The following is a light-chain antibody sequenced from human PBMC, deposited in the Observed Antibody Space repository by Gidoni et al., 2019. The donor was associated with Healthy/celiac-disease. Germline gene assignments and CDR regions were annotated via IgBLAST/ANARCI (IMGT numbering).Light chain of an antibody. CDR2: TAS. J-gene: IGKJ4*01. CDR1: KSISSW. V-gene: IGKV1-5*03. CDR3: QQYNSYPLT. Sequence: DIQMTQSPSTLSPSVEDRVTITCRASKSISSWMSWYQQKPVKAPKLLNSTASSLERGVPSRFSGSGSGTEFTITISSLQPDDFATYYCQQYNSYPLTFXGXTKVEIK.